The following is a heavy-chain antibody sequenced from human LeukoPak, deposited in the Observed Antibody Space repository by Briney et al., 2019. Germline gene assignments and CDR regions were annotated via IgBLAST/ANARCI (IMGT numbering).Heavy chain of an antibody. CDR2: IYYSGST. Sequence: SETLSLTCTVSGGSISSYYWSWIRQPPGKGLEWIGYIYYSGSTNYNPSLKSRVTISVDTSKKQFSLKLSSVTAADTAVYYCAGGEYSSSWTSMDVWGQGTTVTVSS. CDR1: GGSISSYY. D-gene: IGHD6-13*01. J-gene: IGHJ6*02. V-gene: IGHV4-59*08. CDR3: AGGEYSSSWTSMDV.